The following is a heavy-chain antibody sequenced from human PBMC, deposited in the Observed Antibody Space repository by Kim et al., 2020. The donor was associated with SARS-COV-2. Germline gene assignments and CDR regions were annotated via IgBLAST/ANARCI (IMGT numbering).Heavy chain of an antibody. Sequence: GGSLRLSCAASGFIFSGSTIHWVRQASGKGLEWVGRIRSKPKNYATEYAVSVKGRFTVSRDDSKHTAYLQMNGLKTEDTAVYYCATYIDYFFNYWGQGIL. V-gene: IGHV3-73*01. CDR1: GFIFSGST. CDR3: ATYIDYFFNY. CDR2: IRSKPKNYAT. J-gene: IGHJ4*02. D-gene: IGHD3-9*01.